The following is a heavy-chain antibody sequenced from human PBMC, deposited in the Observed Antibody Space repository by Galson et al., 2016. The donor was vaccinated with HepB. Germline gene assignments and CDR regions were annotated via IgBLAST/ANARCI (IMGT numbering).Heavy chain of an antibody. V-gene: IGHV3-74*01. Sequence: SLRLSCAASGLTFSRYWMHWVRQAPGKGLAWVSRINGDGSGVNYTDSVKGRFTISRDNARNTLYLQMNSLRADDTAVYFCASGSWSGYAPFDYWGQGIQVADST. J-gene: IGHJ4*02. CDR3: ASGSWSGYAPFDY. D-gene: IGHD3-3*01. CDR1: GLTFSRYW. CDR2: INGDGSGV.